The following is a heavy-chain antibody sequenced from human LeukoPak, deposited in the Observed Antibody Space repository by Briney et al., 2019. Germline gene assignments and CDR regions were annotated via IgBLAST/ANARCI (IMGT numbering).Heavy chain of an antibody. CDR3: AKDRGYCSSTSCYGETT. D-gene: IGHD2-2*01. CDR2: ISGSGGST. CDR1: GFTFSSYA. V-gene: IGHV3-23*01. J-gene: IGHJ4*02. Sequence: PGGSLRLSCAASGFTFSSYAMSWVRQAPGKRLEWVSAISGSGGSTYYADSVKGRFTISRDNSKNTLYLQMNSLRAEDTAVYYCAKDRGYCSSTSCYGETTWGQGTLVTASS.